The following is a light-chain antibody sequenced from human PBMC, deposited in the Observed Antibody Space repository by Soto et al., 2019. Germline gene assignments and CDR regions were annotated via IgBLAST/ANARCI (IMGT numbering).Light chain of an antibody. CDR1: QILLYNKTYNY. Sequence: EIVMTQSPLTLPVTPGEPASISCESSQILLYNKTYNYLDWYVQKPGQSPQLLIYFGSNRAPGVPDRFSGSGSGTDFTLKINRVEAEDVGTYYCMQALQSLTFGQGTRLEIK. CDR3: MQALQSLT. V-gene: IGKV2-28*01. CDR2: FGS. J-gene: IGKJ5*01.